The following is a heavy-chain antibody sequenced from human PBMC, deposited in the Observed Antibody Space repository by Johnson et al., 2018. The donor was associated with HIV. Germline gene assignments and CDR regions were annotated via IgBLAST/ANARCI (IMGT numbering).Heavy chain of an antibody. Sequence: VQLVECGGGVVQPGRSLRLSCVGSGFIFSSYWMSWVRQAPGNGLEWVANIKQDESEKYHVDSVKGRFTISRDNAKNSLYLQMHSLRAEDTAVYYCASTGSGRDDAFDFWGQGTMVTVSS. CDR1: GFIFSSYW. D-gene: IGHD3-10*01. V-gene: IGHV3-7*01. CDR3: ASTGSGRDDAFDF. J-gene: IGHJ3*01. CDR2: IKQDESEK.